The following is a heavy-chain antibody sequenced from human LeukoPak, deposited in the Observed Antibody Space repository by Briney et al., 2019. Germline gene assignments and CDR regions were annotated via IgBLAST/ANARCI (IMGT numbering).Heavy chain of an antibody. CDR1: GFTFSSYS. J-gene: IGHJ4*02. Sequence: PGGSLRLSCAASGFTFSSYSMNWVRQAPGKGLEWVSYISSSSSTIYYADSVKGRFTISRDNAKNSLYLQMNSLRAEDTAVYYCARGSEGILWFGELLPARTRYYFDYWGQGTLVTVSS. D-gene: IGHD3-10*01. V-gene: IGHV3-48*04. CDR2: ISSSSSTI. CDR3: ARGSEGILWFGELLPARTRYYFDY.